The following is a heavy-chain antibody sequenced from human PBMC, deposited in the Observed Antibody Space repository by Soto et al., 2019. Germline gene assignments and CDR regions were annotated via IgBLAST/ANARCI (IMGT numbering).Heavy chain of an antibody. CDR3: TRDGPIGGATDFDC. Sequence: GASVKVSCKASGYTFASSAMHWVRLAPGQRLEWMGWINAGNGNTRYSQKFQGRVAITRDTSASTGYMELSSLRSEDTAVYYCTRDGPIGGATDFDCSGQGTLVTVSS. J-gene: IGHJ4*02. CDR1: GYTFASSA. CDR2: INAGNGNT. V-gene: IGHV1-3*01. D-gene: IGHD1-26*01.